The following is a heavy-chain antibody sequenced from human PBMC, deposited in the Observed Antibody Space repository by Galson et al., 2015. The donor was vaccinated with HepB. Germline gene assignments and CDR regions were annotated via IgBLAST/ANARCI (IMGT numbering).Heavy chain of an antibody. Sequence: LRLSCAVSGFSFNDHYVDWVRQAPGKGLEWVGRSRNRARGYSTAYAVSVRGRFTVSRDDSKNSVFLQMNRLRSEDTAVYYCARSEMTTVVTDFDSWGQGTLVTVSS. CDR2: SRNRARGYST. D-gene: IGHD4-23*01. CDR3: ARSEMTTVVTDFDS. V-gene: IGHV3-72*01. CDR1: GFSFNDHY. J-gene: IGHJ4*02.